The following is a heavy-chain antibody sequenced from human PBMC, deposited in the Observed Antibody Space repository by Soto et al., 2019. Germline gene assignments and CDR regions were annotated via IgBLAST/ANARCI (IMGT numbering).Heavy chain of an antibody. D-gene: IGHD6-19*01. CDR3: ASHAVHSSGFTDY. CDR1: GGSISSSSYY. V-gene: IGHV4-39*01. CDR2: IYYSGST. Sequence: QLQLQESGPGLVKPSETLSLTCTVSGGSISSSSYYWGWIRQPPGKGLEWIGSIYYSGSTYYNPSRKSRVPISLDTPTNQFSLKLSSVTAADPAVYYCASHAVHSSGFTDYWGQGTLVTVSS. J-gene: IGHJ4*02.